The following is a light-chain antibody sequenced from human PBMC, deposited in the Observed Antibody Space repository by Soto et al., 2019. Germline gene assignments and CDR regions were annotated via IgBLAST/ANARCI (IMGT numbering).Light chain of an antibody. V-gene: IGLV1-47*01. CDR3: AAWDDSLNSRM. J-gene: IGLJ3*02. CDR2: GNN. CDR1: SSNIGRYS. Sequence: QSVLTQSPSASGTPGQRVTISCSGSSSNIGRYSVYWYQQLPGTAPRLLIFGNNQRPSGVPDRVSGSKSGTTASLAISGLRSEDEADYYCAAWDDSLNSRMFGGGTKLTVL.